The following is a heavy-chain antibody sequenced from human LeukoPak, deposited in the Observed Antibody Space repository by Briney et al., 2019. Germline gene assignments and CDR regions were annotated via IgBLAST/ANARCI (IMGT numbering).Heavy chain of an antibody. CDR3: ARDAVRAYPVDY. CDR2: ISSSSSYI. J-gene: IGHJ4*02. V-gene: IGHV3-21*01. Sequence: PGGSLRLSCAASGLTFSSYAMSWVRQAPGKGLEWVSSISSSSSYIYYADSVKGRFTISRDNAKNSLYLQMNSLRAEDTAVYYCARDAVRAYPVDYWGQGTLVTVSS. CDR1: GLTFSSYA. D-gene: IGHD3-16*01.